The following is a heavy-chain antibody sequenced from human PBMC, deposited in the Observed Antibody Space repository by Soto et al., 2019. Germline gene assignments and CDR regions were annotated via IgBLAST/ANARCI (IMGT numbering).Heavy chain of an antibody. J-gene: IGHJ6*02. CDR3: VLVDVYVTPSPQDV. D-gene: IGHD3-16*01. CDR1: GYVFTSYG. CDR2: INTYNGNT. Sequence: QVQLVQSGAEVKNPGASVKVSCKTSGYVFTSYGIGWARQAPGQGLEWMGWINTYNGNTNDAQDLQGRVTLTTDSSTSTDYMELRSLRSNDTAIYYSVLVDVYVTPSPQDVWGQGTTVNVSS. V-gene: IGHV1-18*01.